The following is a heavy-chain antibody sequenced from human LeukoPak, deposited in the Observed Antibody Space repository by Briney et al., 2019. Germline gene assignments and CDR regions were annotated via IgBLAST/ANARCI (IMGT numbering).Heavy chain of an antibody. D-gene: IGHD3-22*01. Sequence: QPGGSLRLSCAASGFTFSSYAMHWVRQAPGKGLEWVAVISYDGGNKYYADSVKGRFTISRDNSKNTLYLQMNSLRAEDTAVYYCAGTTYYYDSSGYYSDAFDIWGQGTMVTVSS. J-gene: IGHJ3*02. CDR1: GFTFSSYA. CDR2: ISYDGGNK. V-gene: IGHV3-30*04. CDR3: AGTTYYYDSSGYYSDAFDI.